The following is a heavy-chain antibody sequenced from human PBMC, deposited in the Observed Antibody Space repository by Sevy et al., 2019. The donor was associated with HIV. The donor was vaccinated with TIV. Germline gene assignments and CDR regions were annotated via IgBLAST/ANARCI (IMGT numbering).Heavy chain of an antibody. CDR1: GGSISSGGYY. Sequence: SETLSLTCTVSGGSISSGGYYWSWIRQHPGKGLEWIGYIYYSWSTYYNPSLKSRVTISVDTSKNQFSLKLSSVTAADTAVYYCARGRVELRPSYFDYWGQGTLVTVSS. CDR2: IYYSWST. J-gene: IGHJ4*02. CDR3: ARGRVELRPSYFDY. D-gene: IGHD1-7*01. V-gene: IGHV4-31*03.